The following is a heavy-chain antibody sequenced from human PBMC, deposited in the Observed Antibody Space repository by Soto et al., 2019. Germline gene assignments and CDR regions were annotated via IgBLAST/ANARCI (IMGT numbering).Heavy chain of an antibody. CDR3: AKDFFPLSSSLLDY. CDR1: GFTFSSYG. Sequence: PGGSLRLSCAASGFTFSSYGMHWVRQAPGKGLEWVAVISYDGSNKYYADSVKGRFTISRDNSKNTLYLQMNSLRAEDTAVYYCAKDFFPLSSSLLDYWGQGTLVTVSS. D-gene: IGHD2-2*01. J-gene: IGHJ4*02. V-gene: IGHV3-30*18. CDR2: ISYDGSNK.